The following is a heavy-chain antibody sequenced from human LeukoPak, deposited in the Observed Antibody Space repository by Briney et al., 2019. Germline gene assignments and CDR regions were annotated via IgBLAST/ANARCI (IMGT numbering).Heavy chain of an antibody. CDR3: ARRDSGSYYEYNWFDP. CDR2: ISAYNGNT. V-gene: IGHV1-18*01. D-gene: IGHD1-26*01. CDR1: GYTFTSYG. J-gene: IGHJ5*02. Sequence: ASVEVSCKASGYTFTSYGISWVRQAPGQGLEWMGWISAYNGNTNYAQKLQGRVTMTTDTSTSTAYMELRSLRSDDTAVYYCARRDSGSYYEYNWFDPWGQGTLVTVSS.